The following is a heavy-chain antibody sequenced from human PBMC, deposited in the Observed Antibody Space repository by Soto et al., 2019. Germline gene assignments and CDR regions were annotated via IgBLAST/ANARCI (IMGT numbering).Heavy chain of an antibody. CDR1: GGTFSSYM. D-gene: IGHD3-10*01. Sequence: QVQLVQSGAEVKKPGSSVKVSCKASGGTFSSYMISWVRQAPGQGLEWMGRIIPILGVTNYAQKFLGRVTIIADKSTNTAYMERGSLKSEDTAVYYCARGLWGSDLKGGVDYWGQGTLVTVSS. V-gene: IGHV1-69*02. J-gene: IGHJ4*02. CDR3: ARGLWGSDLKGGVDY. CDR2: IIPILGVT.